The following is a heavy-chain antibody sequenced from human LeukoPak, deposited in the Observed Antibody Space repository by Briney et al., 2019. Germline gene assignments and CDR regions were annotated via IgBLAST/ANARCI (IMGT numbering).Heavy chain of an antibody. Sequence: PSETLSLTCAVYGGSFSGYYWSWIRQPPGKGLEWIGEINHSGSTNYNPSLKSRVTISVDTSKNQFSLKLSSVTAADTAVYYCARCDSGSWFDPWGQGTLVTVSS. CDR1: GGSFSGYY. J-gene: IGHJ5*02. V-gene: IGHV4-34*01. D-gene: IGHD6-13*01. CDR2: INHSGST. CDR3: ARCDSGSWFDP.